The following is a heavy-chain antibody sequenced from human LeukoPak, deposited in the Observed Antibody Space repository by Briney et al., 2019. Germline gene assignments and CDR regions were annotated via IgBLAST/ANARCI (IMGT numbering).Heavy chain of an antibody. J-gene: IGHJ4*02. Sequence: SETLSLTCAVYGGSFSTYYWTWIRQPPGKGLEWIGEINHSGSTNYNPSLKSRVTISEDTSKNQFSLKLGSVTAADTAVYYCARQPYMLGAYYFDYWGQGTLVTVSS. CDR2: INHSGST. CDR3: ARQPYMLGAYYFDY. CDR1: GGSFSTYY. V-gene: IGHV4-34*01. D-gene: IGHD1-26*01.